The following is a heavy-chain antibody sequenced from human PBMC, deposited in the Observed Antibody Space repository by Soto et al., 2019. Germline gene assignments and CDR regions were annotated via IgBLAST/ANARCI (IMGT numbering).Heavy chain of an antibody. CDR2: INHSGST. CDR1: GGSFSGYY. CDR3: ARGDPTVVPAANYYYYMDV. V-gene: IGHV4-34*01. Sequence: SETLSLTCAVYGGSFSGYYWSWIRQPPGKGLEWIGEINHSGSTNYNPSLKSRVTISVDTSKNQFSLKLSSVTAADTAVYYCARGDPTVVPAANYYYYMDVWGKGTTVTVSS. J-gene: IGHJ6*03. D-gene: IGHD2-2*01.